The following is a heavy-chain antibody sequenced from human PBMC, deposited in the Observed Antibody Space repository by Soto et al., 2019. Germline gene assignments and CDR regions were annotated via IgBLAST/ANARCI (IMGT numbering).Heavy chain of an antibody. CDR2: IDPSDSYT. J-gene: IGHJ6*02. Sequence: GESLKISCKGSGYSFTSYWISWVRQMPGKGLEWMGRIDPSDSYTNYSPSFQGHVTISADKSISTAYLQWSSLKASDTAMYYCARRQRRPYYYYGMDVWGQGTTVTVSS. V-gene: IGHV5-10-1*01. CDR3: ARRQRRPYYYYGMDV. CDR1: GYSFTSYW.